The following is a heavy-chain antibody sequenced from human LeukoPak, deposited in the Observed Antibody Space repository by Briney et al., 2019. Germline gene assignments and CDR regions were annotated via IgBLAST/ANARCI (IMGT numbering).Heavy chain of an antibody. D-gene: IGHD4-17*01. J-gene: IGHJ4*02. V-gene: IGHV3-21*01. Sequence: PGGSLRLSCAASGFTFSSHSLNWVRHAPGKGLEWVSSISTTSSHIYYADSVKGRFTVSRDYAKNSLFLQMTSLRAEDTAVYYCARVAYGDYYLDYWGQGTLVTVSS. CDR1: GFTFSSHS. CDR2: ISTTSSHI. CDR3: ARVAYGDYYLDY.